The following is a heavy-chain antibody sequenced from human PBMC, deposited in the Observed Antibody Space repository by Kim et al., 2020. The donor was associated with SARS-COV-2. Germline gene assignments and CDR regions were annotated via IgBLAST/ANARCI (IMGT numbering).Heavy chain of an antibody. Sequence: GGSLRLSCAASGFTFSSYAMHWVRHAPGKGLEWVAVISYDGSNKYYADSVKGRFTISRDNSKNTLYLQMNSLRAEDTAVYYCARGHPGYYYGSGSWNDA. V-gene: IGHV3-30*04. CDR2: ISYDGSNK. CDR1: GFTFSSYA. J-gene: IGHJ3*01. CDR3: ARGHPGYYYGSGSWNDA. D-gene: IGHD3-10*01.